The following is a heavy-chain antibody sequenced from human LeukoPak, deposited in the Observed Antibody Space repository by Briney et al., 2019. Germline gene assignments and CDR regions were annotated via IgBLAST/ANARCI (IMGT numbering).Heavy chain of an antibody. V-gene: IGHV4-59*01. CDR3: ARKTGPPYYYYYMDV. CDR1: GGSISSYY. D-gene: IGHD3-9*01. J-gene: IGHJ6*03. CDR2: IYYSGST. Sequence: PSENVSLTCTVSGGSISSYYWSWIRQPPGKGLEWLGYIYYSGSTNYNPSLKSRVTISVDTSKNQFSLKLSSVTAADTAVYYCARKTGPPYYYYYMDVWGKGTTVTVSS.